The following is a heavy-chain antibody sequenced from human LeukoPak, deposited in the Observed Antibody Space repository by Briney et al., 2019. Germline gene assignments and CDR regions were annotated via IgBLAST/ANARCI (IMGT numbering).Heavy chain of an antibody. Sequence: GGSLRLSCAASGFTISSYDMSWVRQAPGKGLEWVSSISDSGDRSYYADSVKGRFTISRDNSKNTLYLQMNSLRAEDTAVYYCSKVLGQEDYWGQGTLVTVSS. CDR3: SKVLGQEDY. D-gene: IGHD1-26*01. CDR1: GFTISSYD. J-gene: IGHJ4*02. CDR2: ISDSGDRS. V-gene: IGHV3-23*01.